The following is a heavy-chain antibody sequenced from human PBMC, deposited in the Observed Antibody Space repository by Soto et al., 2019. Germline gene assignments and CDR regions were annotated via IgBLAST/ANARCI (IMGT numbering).Heavy chain of an antibody. CDR1: GYRFTNYW. V-gene: IGHV5-51*01. CDR3: AGGGVRGVITRTRDYYGMDV. D-gene: IGHD3-10*01. Sequence: EESLKNSCKGSGYRFTNYWIGWVRQMPGKGLEWMGIIYPGDSDTRYSPSFQGQVTISADKSISTAYLQWSSLKASDTAMYYCAGGGVRGVITRTRDYYGMDVWGQGTTVTVSS. CDR2: IYPGDSDT. J-gene: IGHJ6*02.